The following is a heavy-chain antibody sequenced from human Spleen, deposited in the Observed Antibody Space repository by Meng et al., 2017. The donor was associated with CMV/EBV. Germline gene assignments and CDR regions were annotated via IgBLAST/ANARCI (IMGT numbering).Heavy chain of an antibody. D-gene: IGHD3-3*01. Sequence: ASVKVSCKASGYTFTSYDINWVRQATGQGLEWMGWMNPNSGNTGYAQKFQGRVTMTRDTSISTAYMELSRLRSDDTAVYYCAGARGAFGVVISWFDPWGQGTLVTVSS. CDR1: GYTFTSYD. V-gene: IGHV1-8*02. J-gene: IGHJ5*02. CDR2: MNPNSGNT. CDR3: AGARGAFGVVISWFDP.